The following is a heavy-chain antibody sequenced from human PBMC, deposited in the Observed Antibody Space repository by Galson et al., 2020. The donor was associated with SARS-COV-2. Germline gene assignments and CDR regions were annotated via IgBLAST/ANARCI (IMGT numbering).Heavy chain of an antibody. D-gene: IGHD2-21*02. CDR1: GYTLTELS. CDR3: AALLAYCGGDCLTNLDY. V-gene: IGHV1-24*01. J-gene: IGHJ4*02. CDR2: FDPEDGET. Sequence: GASVKVSCKVSGYTLTELSMHWVRQAPGKGLEWMGGFDPEDGETIYAQKFQGRVTMTEDTSTDTAYMELSSLRSEDTAVYYCAALLAYCGGDCLTNLDYWGQGTLVTVSS.